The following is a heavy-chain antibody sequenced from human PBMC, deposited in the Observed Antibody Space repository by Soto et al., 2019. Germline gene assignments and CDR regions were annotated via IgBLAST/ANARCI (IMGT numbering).Heavy chain of an antibody. CDR1: GGTFSSYA. CDR2: IIPIFGTA. V-gene: IGHV1-69*13. CDR3: ARGIAVVAARTYYFDH. D-gene: IGHD2-15*01. Sequence: GASVKVSCKASGGTFSSYAISWVRQAPGQGLEWMGGIIPIFGTANYAQKFQGRVTITADESTSTAYMELSSLRSEDTAVYYCARGIAVVAARTYYFDHWGQGTLVTVSS. J-gene: IGHJ4*02.